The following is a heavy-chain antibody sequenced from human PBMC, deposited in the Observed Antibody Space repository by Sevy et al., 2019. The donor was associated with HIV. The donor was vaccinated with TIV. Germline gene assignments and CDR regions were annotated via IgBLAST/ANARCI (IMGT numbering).Heavy chain of an antibody. CDR3: VASFCGGGCYSYLWAVNP. Sequence: GGSLRLSCSASGISLIYYSMHWVRQAPGKGLEYVSAISSDGGNTYYAESVKGRFTIAIDNSKNTLYLEMRRLRVEDTAMYHCVASFCGGGCYSYLWAVNPWGQGTLVTVSS. CDR2: ISSDGGNT. V-gene: IGHV3-64D*06. J-gene: IGHJ5*02. D-gene: IGHD2-21*02. CDR1: GISLIYYS.